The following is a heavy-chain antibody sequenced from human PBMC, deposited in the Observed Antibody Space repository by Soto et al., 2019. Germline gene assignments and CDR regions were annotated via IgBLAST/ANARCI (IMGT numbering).Heavy chain of an antibody. V-gene: IGHV3-73*01. CDR2: IRSKANSYAT. CDR1: GFAFSCSA. CDR3: TSHSPGNYYYSGMDV. Sequence: GGSLRLSCAASGFAFSCSAMHWVRQASGKGLEWVGRIRSKANSYATAEAASVRGRFTISRDDSKNTAYLQMNSLKTEDTAVYYCTSHSPGNYYYSGMDVWGQGTTVTVSS. J-gene: IGHJ6*02.